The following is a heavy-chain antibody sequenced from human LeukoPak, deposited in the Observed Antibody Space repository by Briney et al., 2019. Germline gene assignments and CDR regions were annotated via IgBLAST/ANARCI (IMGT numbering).Heavy chain of an antibody. V-gene: IGHV3-21*01. D-gene: IGHD3-16*02. CDR1: GFTFISYS. Sequence: GGSLRLSCAASGFTFISYSMNWVRQAPGKGPEWVSSISSSSSYIYYADSVKGRFTISRDNAKNSLYLQMNSLRAEDTAVYYCARSRYDYVWGSYRYTPAEYFQHWGQGTLVTVSS. CDR3: ARSRYDYVWGSYRYTPAEYFQH. CDR2: ISSSSSYI. J-gene: IGHJ1*01.